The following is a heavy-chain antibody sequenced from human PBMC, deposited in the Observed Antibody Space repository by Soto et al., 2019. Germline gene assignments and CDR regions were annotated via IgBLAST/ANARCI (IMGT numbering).Heavy chain of an antibody. CDR1: GYTFTSYA. J-gene: IGHJ3*02. Sequence: ASVKVSCKASGYTFTSYAMHWVRQAPGQRLEWMGWINAGNGNTKYSQKFQGRVTITRDTSASTAYMELSSLRSEDTAVYYCARGAWIVVVPAAMSEYAFDIWGQGTMVTVSS. CDR2: INAGNGNT. V-gene: IGHV1-3*01. D-gene: IGHD2-2*01. CDR3: ARGAWIVVVPAAMSEYAFDI.